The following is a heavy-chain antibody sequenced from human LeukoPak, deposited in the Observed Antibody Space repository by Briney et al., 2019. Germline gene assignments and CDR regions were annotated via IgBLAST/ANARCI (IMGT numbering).Heavy chain of an antibody. D-gene: IGHD3-22*01. V-gene: IGHV3-21*01. CDR1: GYTFSDFS. CDR3: VRLRRNNDRSGYYYYYDY. J-gene: IGHJ4*02. Sequence: PGGSLTLSCAASGYTFSDFSVNWVRQAPGKGLEWVSSISVRSNYRYYADSVRGRFTISRDDARDSLFLQMNSLSAEDTAVYFCVRLRRNNDRSGYYYYYDYWGQGTLVTVSS. CDR2: ISVRSNYR.